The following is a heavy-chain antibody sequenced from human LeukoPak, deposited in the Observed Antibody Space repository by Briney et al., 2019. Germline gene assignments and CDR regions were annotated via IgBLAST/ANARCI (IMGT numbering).Heavy chain of an antibody. D-gene: IGHD3-10*01. CDR2: INHSGST. Sequence: SETLSLTCAVYGGSFSGYYWSWIRQPPGKGLEWIGEINHSGSTNYNPSLKSRVTISVDTSKNQFSLKLSSVTAADTAVYYCARPRMVRGYFDYWGQGTLVTVSS. V-gene: IGHV4-34*01. CDR3: ARPRMVRGYFDY. CDR1: GGSFSGYY. J-gene: IGHJ4*02.